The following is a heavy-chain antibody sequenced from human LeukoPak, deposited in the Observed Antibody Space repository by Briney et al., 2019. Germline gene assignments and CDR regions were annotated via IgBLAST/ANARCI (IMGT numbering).Heavy chain of an antibody. CDR1: GGSFSGYY. CDR2: INHSGST. J-gene: IGHJ4*02. CDR3: ARAKRVRPFDY. V-gene: IGHV4-34*01. Sequence: SETLSLTRAVYGGSFSGYYWSWIRQPPRKGLEWIGEINHSGSTNYNPSLKSRVTISVDTSKNQFSLKLSSVTAADTAVYYCARAKRVRPFDYWGQGTLVTVSS. D-gene: IGHD1-1*01.